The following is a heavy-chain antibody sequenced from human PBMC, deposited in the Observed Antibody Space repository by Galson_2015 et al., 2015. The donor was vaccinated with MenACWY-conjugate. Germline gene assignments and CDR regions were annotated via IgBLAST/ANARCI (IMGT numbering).Heavy chain of an antibody. D-gene: IGHD2-21*02. Sequence: SLRLSCAASGFTLSGYWMAWVRQAPGKGPEWVANINGDGSRINYVDSVKGRFTISRDNAQNSLFLQMNSLRVADTALYYCARDDNPYCGGDCNSDAFDIWGQGTTVIVSS. CDR1: GFTLSGYW. J-gene: IGHJ3*02. CDR2: INGDGSRI. CDR3: ARDDNPYCGGDCNSDAFDI. V-gene: IGHV3-7*03.